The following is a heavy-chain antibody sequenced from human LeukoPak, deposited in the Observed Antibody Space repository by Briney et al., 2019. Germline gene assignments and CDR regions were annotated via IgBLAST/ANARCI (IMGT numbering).Heavy chain of an antibody. J-gene: IGHJ4*02. D-gene: IGHD3-10*01. V-gene: IGHV3-23*01. CDR3: AKDMEGSVADYFDY. CDR2: ISGSGDTT. Sequence: GGSLRLSCAGSGFTFSSYAMSWVRQAPGKGLERVSHISGSGDTTYYADSVKGRFTISRDNSKNTLYLQMNSLRADDTAVYYCAKDMEGSVADYFDYWGQGTLVTVSS. CDR1: GFTFSSYA.